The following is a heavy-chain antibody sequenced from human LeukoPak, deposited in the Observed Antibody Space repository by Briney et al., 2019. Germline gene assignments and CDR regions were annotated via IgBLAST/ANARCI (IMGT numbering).Heavy chain of an antibody. CDR3: ARAGRGPLLDFDY. D-gene: IGHD3/OR15-3a*01. Sequence: PSETLSLTCTVSGGSVSSGSYYWNWIRQPPGKGLEWIGYIYYSGSTNYNPSLKSRVTISVDTSKNQFSLKLSSVTAADTAVYYCARAGRGPLLDFDYWGQGTLVTVSS. CDR2: IYYSGST. J-gene: IGHJ4*02. CDR1: GGSVSSGSYY. V-gene: IGHV4-61*01.